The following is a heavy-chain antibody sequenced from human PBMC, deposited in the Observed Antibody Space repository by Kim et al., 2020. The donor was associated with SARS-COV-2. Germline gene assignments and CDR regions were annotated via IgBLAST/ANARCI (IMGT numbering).Heavy chain of an antibody. CDR2: IYYSGST. V-gene: IGHV4-31*03. CDR3: ATLTGSMVRGAPSAPFDY. J-gene: IGHJ4*02. D-gene: IGHD3-10*01. Sequence: SETLSLTCTVSGGSISSGGYYWSWIRQHPGKGLEWIGYIYYSGSTYYNPSLKSRVTISVDTSKNQFSLKLSSVTAADTAVYYCATLTGSMVRGAPSAPFDYWGQGTLVTVSS. CDR1: GGSISSGGYY.